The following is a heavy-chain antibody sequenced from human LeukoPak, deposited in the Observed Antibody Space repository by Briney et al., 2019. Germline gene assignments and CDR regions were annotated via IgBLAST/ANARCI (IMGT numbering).Heavy chain of an antibody. CDR3: ARKLYSDNSHDAFDI. V-gene: IGHV3-20*04. CDR1: GFTFDDYG. Sequence: GGSLRLSCAASGFTFDDYGMSWVRQAPGKGLEWVSGINWNGGSTGYADSVKGRFTISRDNAKNSLYLQMNSLRAEDTAVYYCARKLYSDNSHDAFDIWGQGTMVIVSS. CDR2: INWNGGST. D-gene: IGHD1-26*01. J-gene: IGHJ3*02.